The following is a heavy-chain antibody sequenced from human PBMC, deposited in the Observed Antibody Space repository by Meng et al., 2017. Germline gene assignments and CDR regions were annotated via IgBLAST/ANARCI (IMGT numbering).Heavy chain of an antibody. V-gene: IGHV1-2*06. CDR1: GYTFTGFY. CDR3: ARGYSSSWYTDY. CDR2: INPNSGGT. Sequence: VHLVQSGCDVQKPGSSVKVYCKASGYTFTGFYMHWVRQAPGHGLEWMGRINPNSGGTNYAQKFQGRVTMTRDTSISTAYMELSRLRSDDTAVYYCARGYSSSWYTDYWGQGTLVTVSS. D-gene: IGHD6-13*01. J-gene: IGHJ4*02.